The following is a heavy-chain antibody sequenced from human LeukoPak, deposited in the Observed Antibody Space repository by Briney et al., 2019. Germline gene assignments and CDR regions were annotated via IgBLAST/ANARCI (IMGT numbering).Heavy chain of an antibody. V-gene: IGHV3-23*01. D-gene: IGHD3-22*01. CDR3: AKGPTFYDSTPEDYFDY. CDR2: ISGSGGST. J-gene: IGHJ4*02. CDR1: GFTFSDYG. Sequence: GGSLRLSCAASGFTFSDYGMHGVRQAPGKGLERVSAISGSGGSTYYGDSVKGRFTISRDHSKNPLYLQMNSLRAEPTAVYYCAKGPTFYDSTPEDYFDYWGQGTLVTVSS.